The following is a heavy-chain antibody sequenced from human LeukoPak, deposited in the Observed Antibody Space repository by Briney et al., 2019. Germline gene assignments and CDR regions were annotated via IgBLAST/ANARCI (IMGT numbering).Heavy chain of an antibody. CDR1: GGTFSSYA. J-gene: IGHJ6*02. Sequence: SVKVPCKASGGTFSSYAISWVRQAPGQGLEWMGRVIPILGIANYAQKFQGRVTITADKSTSTAYMELSSLRSEDTAVYYCARDESSSSLHLYYYYGMDVWGQGTTVTVSS. V-gene: IGHV1-69*04. CDR3: ARDESSSSLHLYYYYGMDV. CDR2: VIPILGIA. D-gene: IGHD6-6*01.